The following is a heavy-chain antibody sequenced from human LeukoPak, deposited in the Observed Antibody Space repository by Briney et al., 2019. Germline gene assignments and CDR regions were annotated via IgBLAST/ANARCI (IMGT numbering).Heavy chain of an antibody. CDR3: VRDRYDIP. Sequence: GGSLRLSCAASGFTFSNFAMHWVRQAPGKGLEWVAVISYDAANKYYIDSVKGRFTISRDNFKNTVYLQMNSPRPEDTAVYYCVRDRYDIPWGQGTLVTVSS. CDR1: GFTFSNFA. J-gene: IGHJ5*02. CDR2: ISYDAANK. V-gene: IGHV3-30-3*01. D-gene: IGHD3-9*01.